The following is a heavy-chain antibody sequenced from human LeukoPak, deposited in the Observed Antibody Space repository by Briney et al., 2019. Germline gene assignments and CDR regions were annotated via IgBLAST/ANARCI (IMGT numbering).Heavy chain of an antibody. D-gene: IGHD5/OR15-5a*01. CDR2: IYYSGST. J-gene: IGHJ3*02. CDR1: GGSVSSGPYY. V-gene: IGHV4-61*01. CDR3: AKTHTFYDHAFDI. Sequence: SETLSLTCTVSGGSVSSGPYYWAWIRQPPGKGLEWIGYIYYSGSTNYNPSLKSRVTISVDTSKNQFSLKLSSVTAADTAVYYCAKTHTFYDHAFDIWGQGTMVTVSS.